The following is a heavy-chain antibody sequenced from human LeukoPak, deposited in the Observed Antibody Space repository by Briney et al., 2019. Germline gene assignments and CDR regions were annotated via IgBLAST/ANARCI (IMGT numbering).Heavy chain of an antibody. CDR2: SYTSGST. J-gene: IGHJ4*02. Sequence: SETLSLTCTVSGGSMSSGSYYWSWIRQPAGKGLEWIGRSYTSGSTNYNPSLKSRVTISVDTSKNQFPLKLSSVTAADTAVYYCARGYNWNYVSPYYFNYWGQGTLVTVSS. CDR3: ARGYNWNYVSPYYFNY. D-gene: IGHD1-7*01. CDR1: GGSMSSGSYY. V-gene: IGHV4-61*02.